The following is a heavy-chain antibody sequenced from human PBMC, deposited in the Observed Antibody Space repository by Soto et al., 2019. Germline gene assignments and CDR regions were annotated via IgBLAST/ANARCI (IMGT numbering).Heavy chain of an antibody. V-gene: IGHV4-31*03. Sequence: QVQLQESGPGLVKPSQTLTLTCTVSGGSISSGGYYWSWIRQHPGKGLEWIGYIYYSGSTYYNPSLKSRVTISVDKSKNQSSLKLSSVTAADTAVYYCARGYYGSGGNFDYWGQGTLVTVSS. J-gene: IGHJ4*02. CDR1: GGSISSGGYY. CDR3: ARGYYGSGGNFDY. CDR2: IYYSGST. D-gene: IGHD3-10*01.